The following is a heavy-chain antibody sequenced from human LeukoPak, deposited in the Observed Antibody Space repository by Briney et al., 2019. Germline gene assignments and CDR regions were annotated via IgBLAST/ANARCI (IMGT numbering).Heavy chain of an antibody. D-gene: IGHD2-21*01. Sequence: PGGSLRLSCAASGFTFSSYAMSWVRQAPGEGLDWVSSVSGSGGTTYYADSVKGRFTISRDNSKNTLYLQMNSLRAEDAAVYFCAKAPVTSCRGAYCYPFDSWGQGTLVTVSS. CDR3: AKAPVTSCRGAYCYPFDS. CDR1: GFTFSSYA. J-gene: IGHJ4*02. V-gene: IGHV3-23*01. CDR2: VSGSGGTT.